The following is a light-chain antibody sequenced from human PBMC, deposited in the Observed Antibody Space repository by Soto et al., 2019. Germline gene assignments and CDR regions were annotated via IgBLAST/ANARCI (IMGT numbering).Light chain of an antibody. V-gene: IGKV3-15*01. CDR3: QQYNKWPPIT. Sequence: EVVLTQSPATLSVSPEERATLSCRASQSVSIKLAWYQQKPGQAPRLLIYDTSTRATGIPARFSGSGSGTEFTLTISSLQSEDFAVYYCQQYNKWPPITFGQGTRLEIK. J-gene: IGKJ5*01. CDR2: DTS. CDR1: QSVSIK.